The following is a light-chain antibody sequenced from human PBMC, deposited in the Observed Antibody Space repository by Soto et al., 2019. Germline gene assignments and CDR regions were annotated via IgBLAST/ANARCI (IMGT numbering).Light chain of an antibody. CDR3: QKYNTAPKT. CDR1: QGISNY. CDR2: GAS. Sequence: DIQMTQSPSCLSASVGEGGTMTWRASQGISNYLAWYQQKPGKVPKLLIYGASTLQSGVPSRFSGSGSGTDFTLTISSLQPEDVATYYCQKYNTAPKTFGQGTKVQIK. J-gene: IGKJ1*01. V-gene: IGKV1-27*01.